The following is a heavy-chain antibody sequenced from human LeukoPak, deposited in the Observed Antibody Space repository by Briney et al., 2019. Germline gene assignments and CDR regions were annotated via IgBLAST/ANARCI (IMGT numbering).Heavy chain of an antibody. CDR2: INKDGSAT. J-gene: IGHJ6*02. CDR1: GFTFDAYA. V-gene: IGHV3-43*02. D-gene: IGHD1-26*01. CDR3: AKWAFYHSLGV. Sequence: PGGSLRLSCEASGFTFDAYAMHWVRQAPGKGLEWVSLINKDGSATYYADSVKGRFTISRDNSKNSLYLQMNSLRSEDTALYYCAKWAFYHSLGVWGQGTTVTVSS.